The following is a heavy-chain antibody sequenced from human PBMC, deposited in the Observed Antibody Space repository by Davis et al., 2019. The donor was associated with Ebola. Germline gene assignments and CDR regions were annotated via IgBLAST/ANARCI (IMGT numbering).Heavy chain of an antibody. D-gene: IGHD5-12*01. CDR2: ISYDGSNK. CDR1: GFTFSSYG. J-gene: IGHJ4*02. V-gene: IGHV3-30*03. Sequence: GGSLRLSCAASGFTFSSYGMHWVRQAPGKGLEWVAVISYDGSNKYYADSVKGRFTISRDNAKNTLYLQMNSLRAEDTAVYYCATQDWGGYDPDYWGQGTLVTVSS. CDR3: ATQDWGGYDPDY.